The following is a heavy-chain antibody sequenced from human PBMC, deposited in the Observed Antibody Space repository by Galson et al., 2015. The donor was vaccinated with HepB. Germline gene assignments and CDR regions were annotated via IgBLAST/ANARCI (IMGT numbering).Heavy chain of an antibody. CDR2: IYWDDDK. CDR1: GFSLSTSGVG. V-gene: IGHV2-5*02. CDR3: VHTCFAYYYDSRKSSYFDS. Sequence: PALVKPTQTLTLTCTFSGFSLSTSGVGVGWIRQPPGKALECLALIYWDDDKRYSPSLKSRLTINKDTSKNQVVLTMTNLGPVDTATYYCVHTCFAYYYDSRKSSYFDSWGQGTLVIVTS. J-gene: IGHJ4*02. D-gene: IGHD3-22*01.